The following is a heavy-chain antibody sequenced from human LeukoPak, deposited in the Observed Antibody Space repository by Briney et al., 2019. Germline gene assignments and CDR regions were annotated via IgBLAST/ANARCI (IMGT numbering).Heavy chain of an antibody. CDR1: GGSISSYY. CDR2: IYYSGST. D-gene: IGHD3-22*01. Sequence: SETLSLTCTVSGGSISSYYWSWIRQPPGKGLEWIGYIYYSGSTNYNPSLKSRVTISVDTSKNQFSLKLSSVTAADTAVYYCAREGYYDSSGYYRMLFDYWGQGTLVTVSS. J-gene: IGHJ4*02. V-gene: IGHV4-59*01. CDR3: AREGYYDSSGYYRMLFDY.